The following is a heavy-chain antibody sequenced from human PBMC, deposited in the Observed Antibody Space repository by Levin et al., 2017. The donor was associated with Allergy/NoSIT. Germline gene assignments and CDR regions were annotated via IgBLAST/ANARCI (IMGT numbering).Heavy chain of an antibody. D-gene: IGHD6-19*01. V-gene: IGHV3-23*01. Sequence: GESLKISCAASGFTFSSYAMSWVRQAPGRGPEWVSAISGSGDSGGSTYYADSVKGRFTISRDNSKNTVYLQMNSLRAEDTAIYFCAKSRRSVGSGWNDAFDSWGQGTMVT. CDR3: AKSRRSVGSGWNDAFDS. CDR1: GFTFSSYA. CDR2: ISGSGDSGGST. J-gene: IGHJ3*02.